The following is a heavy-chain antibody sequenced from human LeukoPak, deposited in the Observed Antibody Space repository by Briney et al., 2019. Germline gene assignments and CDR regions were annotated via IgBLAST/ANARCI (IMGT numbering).Heavy chain of an antibody. CDR1: GGTFNSYV. CDR3: ASQPTMVRGYMDV. Sequence: ASVKVSCKASGGTFNSYVVSWVRQAPGQGLEWMGGIIPMFGTANYAQKFLGRVTITADESTNTAYMELSSLISEDTAVYYCASQPTMVRGYMDVWGKGTTVTISS. J-gene: IGHJ6*03. V-gene: IGHV1-69*13. CDR2: IIPMFGTA. D-gene: IGHD3-10*01.